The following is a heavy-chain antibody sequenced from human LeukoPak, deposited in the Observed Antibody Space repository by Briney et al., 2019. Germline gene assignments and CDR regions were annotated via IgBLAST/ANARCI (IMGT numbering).Heavy chain of an antibody. Sequence: ASVKVFCKASGYTFTSYDINWVRQATGQGLEWMGWMNPNSGNTGYAQKFQGRVTITRNTSISTAYMELSSLRSEDTAVYYCAKGSYSSSWTENWFDPWGQGTLVTVSS. V-gene: IGHV1-8*01. CDR3: AKGSYSSSWTENWFDP. D-gene: IGHD6-13*01. J-gene: IGHJ5*02. CDR2: MNPNSGNT. CDR1: GYTFTSYD.